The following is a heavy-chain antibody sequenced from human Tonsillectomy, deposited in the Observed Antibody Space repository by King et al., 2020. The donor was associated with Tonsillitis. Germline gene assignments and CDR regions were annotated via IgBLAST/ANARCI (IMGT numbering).Heavy chain of an antibody. CDR3: VRVNAVDGIGSFDY. Sequence: EVQLVESGGGLVQPGGSLRLSCAASGFTFSRYSMIWVRQAPGKGLEWVSYMSSGGNRIYYADSVKGRFIISRDNAKNSLSLQMSSLRAEDTAVYYCVRVNAVDGIGSFDYGGQGTLVTVS. V-gene: IGHV3-48*01. D-gene: IGHD6-19*01. J-gene: IGHJ4*02. CDR1: GFTFSRYS. CDR2: MSSGGNRI.